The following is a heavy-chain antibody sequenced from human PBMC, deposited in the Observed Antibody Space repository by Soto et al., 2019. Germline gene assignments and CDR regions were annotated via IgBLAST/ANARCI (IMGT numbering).Heavy chain of an antibody. CDR1: GFTFSSYA. CDR2: ISYDGSNK. CDR3: ARDTSPFYCSGGSCPIYYGMDV. V-gene: IGHV3-30-3*01. J-gene: IGHJ6*01. Sequence: QVQLVESGGGVVQPGRSLRLSCAASGFTFSSYAMHWVRQAPGKGLEWVAVISYDGSNKYYADSVKGRFTISRDNSKNTLYLQMNSLRAEDTAVYYCARDTSPFYCSGGSCPIYYGMDVW. D-gene: IGHD2-15*01.